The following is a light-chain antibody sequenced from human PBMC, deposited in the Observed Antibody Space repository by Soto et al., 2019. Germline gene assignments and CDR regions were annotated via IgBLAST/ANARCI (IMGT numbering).Light chain of an antibody. J-gene: IGLJ1*01. CDR1: SSDVGGYNY. CDR2: EVS. V-gene: IGLV2-14*01. Sequence: QSVLTQPASVSGSPGQSITISCTGTSSDVGGYNYVSWYQQHPGKAPKLMIYEVSNRPSGVSNRFSGSKSGNTASLTISGLQPEDEADHYCSSYTSSSTLVFGTGTKVTVL. CDR3: SSYTSSSTLV.